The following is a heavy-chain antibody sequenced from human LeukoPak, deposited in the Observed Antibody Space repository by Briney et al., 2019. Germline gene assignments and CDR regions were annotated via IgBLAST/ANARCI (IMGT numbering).Heavy chain of an antibody. Sequence: GGSLRLSCAASGFSFSAYWMTWVRQAPGAGLEFVANINPVGTATYYADPAKGRFTISRDNAKNLVYLQMNSLRAEDTAVYHCGRFGYVAGVDLWGQGTLVTVSS. CDR1: GFSFSAYW. CDR2: INPVGTAT. V-gene: IGHV3-7*01. D-gene: IGHD6-19*01. J-gene: IGHJ4*02. CDR3: GRFGYVAGVDL.